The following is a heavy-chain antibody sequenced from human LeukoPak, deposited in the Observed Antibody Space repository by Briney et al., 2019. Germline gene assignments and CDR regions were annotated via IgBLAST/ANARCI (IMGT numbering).Heavy chain of an antibody. Sequence: PSETLFLTCAVYGGSFSGYYWSWIRQPPGKGLEWIGEINHSGSTNYNPSLKSRVTISVDTSKNQFSLKLSSVTAADTAVYYCARRAAVAGTGYYFDYWGQGTLVTVSS. CDR2: INHSGST. CDR1: GGSFSGYY. V-gene: IGHV4-34*01. D-gene: IGHD6-19*01. CDR3: ARRAAVAGTGYYFDY. J-gene: IGHJ4*02.